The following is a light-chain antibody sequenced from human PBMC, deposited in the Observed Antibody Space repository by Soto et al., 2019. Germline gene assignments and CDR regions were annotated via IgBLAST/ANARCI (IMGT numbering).Light chain of an antibody. CDR1: QSVSSTY. CDR2: GAS. CDR3: QHCGSPFTWT. Sequence: EIVLTQSPGTLSLSPGERATLSCRASQSVSSTYLAGYQQKPGQAPRLLIYGASSRATGIPDRFSGSGSGTDFTLTINRLEPEEFAVYNCQHCGSPFTWTLGQGTRVEI. V-gene: IGKV3-20*01. J-gene: IGKJ1*01.